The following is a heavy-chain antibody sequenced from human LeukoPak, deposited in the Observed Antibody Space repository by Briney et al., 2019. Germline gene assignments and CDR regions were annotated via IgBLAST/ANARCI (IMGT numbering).Heavy chain of an antibody. Sequence: PGGSLRLSCAASGFTFSSYGMSWVRQAPGKGLEWVSAISGSGGSTYYADSVKGRFTISRDNSKNTLYPQMNSLRAEDTAVYYCAKDRKILRGSGFDPWGQGTLVIVSS. J-gene: IGHJ5*02. CDR2: ISGSGGST. D-gene: IGHD6-25*01. V-gene: IGHV3-23*01. CDR1: GFTFSSYG. CDR3: AKDRKILRGSGFDP.